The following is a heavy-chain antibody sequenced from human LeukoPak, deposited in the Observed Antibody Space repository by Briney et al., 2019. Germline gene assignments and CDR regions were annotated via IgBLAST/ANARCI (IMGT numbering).Heavy chain of an antibody. CDR1: GFTFSSYG. D-gene: IGHD2-2*02. V-gene: IGHV3-33*01. Sequence: GGSLRLSCAAYGFTFSSYGMHWVRQAPGKGLEWVAVIWYDGSNKYYADSVKGRFTIYRDNSMNTLYLQRNSLRDEDRAVYYCARGRTIVVVPAAIGGFDYWGQGTLVTVSS. CDR2: IWYDGSNK. J-gene: IGHJ4*02. CDR3: ARGRTIVVVPAAIGGFDY.